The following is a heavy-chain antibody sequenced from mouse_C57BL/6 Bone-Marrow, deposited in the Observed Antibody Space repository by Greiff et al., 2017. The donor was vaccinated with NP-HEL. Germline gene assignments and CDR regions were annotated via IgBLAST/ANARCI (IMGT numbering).Heavy chain of an antibody. J-gene: IGHJ2*01. V-gene: IGHV1-61*01. D-gene: IGHD2-2*01. CDR2: IYPSDSET. CDR3: ARGEVSTMVTTGGFDY. CDR1: GYTFTSYW. Sequence: QVQLQQPGAELVRPGSSVKLSCKASGYTFTSYWMDWVKQRPGQGLEWIGNIYPSDSETHYNQKFKDKATLTVDKSSSTAYMQLSSLTSEDSAVYYCARGEVSTMVTTGGFDYGGQGTTLTVSS.